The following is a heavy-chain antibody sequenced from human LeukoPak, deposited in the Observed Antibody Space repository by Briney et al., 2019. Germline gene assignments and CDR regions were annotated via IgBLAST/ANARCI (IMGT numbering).Heavy chain of an antibody. Sequence: SETLSLTCSVSGGSISGGSISGYHWSWIRQPPGKGLELIAYMHYSGTTHYNPSLKSRVSISVDTSKNQFSLKLSSVTAADTAVYYCASSYITMVRGFDPWGQGTLVTVSS. CDR1: GGSISGGSISGYH. V-gene: IGHV4-61*08. CDR2: MHYSGTT. D-gene: IGHD3-10*01. CDR3: ASSYITMVRGFDP. J-gene: IGHJ5*02.